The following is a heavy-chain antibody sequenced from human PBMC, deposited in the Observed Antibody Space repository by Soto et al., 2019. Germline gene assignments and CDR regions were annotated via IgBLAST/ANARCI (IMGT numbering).Heavy chain of an antibody. CDR3: ARFRWGAPLEMDF. CDR1: GDSISTYY. D-gene: IGHD1-26*01. Sequence: QVQLQESGPGLVKPSETLSLTCTVSGDSISTYYWSWIRQPPGKGLEWIGYIYYSGRTNYNPALKNRVTISVDTSKNQFSLKMSSVTAADTAVYYWARFRWGAPLEMDFGGQATTVTVFS. V-gene: IGHV4-59*01. J-gene: IGHJ6*02. CDR2: IYYSGRT.